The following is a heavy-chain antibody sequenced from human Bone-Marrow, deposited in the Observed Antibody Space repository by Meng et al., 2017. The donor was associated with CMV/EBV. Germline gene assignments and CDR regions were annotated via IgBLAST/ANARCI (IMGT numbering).Heavy chain of an antibody. D-gene: IGHD7-27*01. CDR3: ARDMGPELGVVY. V-gene: IGHV4-39*07. Sequence: GSLRLSCSVSGGSISRSTYYWGWIRQPPGKGLEWIGSIFYRGSTYYNPSLESRVTISVDTSKNQFSLHLRSVTAADTAVYYCARDMGPELGVVYWGQGTLVTVSS. CDR2: IFYRGST. J-gene: IGHJ4*02. CDR1: GGSISRSTYY.